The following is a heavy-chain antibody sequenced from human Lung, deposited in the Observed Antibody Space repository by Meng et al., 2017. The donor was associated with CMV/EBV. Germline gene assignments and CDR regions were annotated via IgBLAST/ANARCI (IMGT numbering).Heavy chain of an antibody. CDR1: GFTFSSYG. D-gene: IGHD2-2*01. Sequence: LTXXAPGFTFSSYGMHWVRQAPGKGLEWVAFIRYDGSNKYYADSVKGRFTISRDNSKNTLYLQMNSLRAEDTAVYYCAKGVSHCSSTSCSNFDYWGQGTLVXVSS. V-gene: IGHV3-30*02. CDR2: IRYDGSNK. J-gene: IGHJ4*02. CDR3: AKGVSHCSSTSCSNFDY.